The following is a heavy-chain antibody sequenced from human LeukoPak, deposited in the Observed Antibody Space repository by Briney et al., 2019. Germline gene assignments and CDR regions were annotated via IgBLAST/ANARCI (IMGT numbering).Heavy chain of an antibody. CDR3: AREYVESSGYEIDYFDY. Sequence: GRSLRLSRAPAAPTFSHSSMNSVRQAAGRGLGWVSYITDSSSTRYYAEVGRGRLTTSRDNDRNSLFLQLKTLRAEDRAVYYCAREYVESSGYEIDYFDYWGVGTLVTVSS. D-gene: IGHD3-22*01. J-gene: IGHJ4*02. V-gene: IGHV3-48*04. CDR1: APTFSHSS. CDR2: ITDSSSTR.